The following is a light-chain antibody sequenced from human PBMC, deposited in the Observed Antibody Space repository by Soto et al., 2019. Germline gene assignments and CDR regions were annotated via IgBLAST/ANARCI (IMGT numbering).Light chain of an antibody. CDR3: XXXXSTPXT. CDR1: QGISTY. V-gene: IGKV1-39*01. CDR2: AAS. Sequence: DFQMTQSPSSLSASVGDRVNITCRASQGISTYLNWYQQKPGKAPNLLIYAASSLQSGVPSRFSGSGSGTDFTLXXXXXQPXXXXXXXXXXXXSTPXTFGPGTKVDIK. J-gene: IGKJ3*01.